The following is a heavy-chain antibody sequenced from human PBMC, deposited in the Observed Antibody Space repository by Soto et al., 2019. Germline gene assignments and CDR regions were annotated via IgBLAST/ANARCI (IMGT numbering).Heavy chain of an antibody. CDR2: IIPIFGTA. J-gene: IGHJ4*02. Sequence: QVQLVQSGAEVKKPGSSVKVSCKASGGTFSSYVISWVRQAPGQGLEWMGGIIPIFGTANYAQKFQGRVTIIADKSTSTAYMELSSLRSEDTAVYYCARDPDYGDYQNNSEFDYWGQGTLVTVSP. CDR3: ARDPDYGDYQNNSEFDY. CDR1: GGTFSSYV. V-gene: IGHV1-69*06. D-gene: IGHD4-17*01.